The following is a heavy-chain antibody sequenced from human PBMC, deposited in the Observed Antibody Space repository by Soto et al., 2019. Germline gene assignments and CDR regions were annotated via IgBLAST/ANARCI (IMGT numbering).Heavy chain of an antibody. D-gene: IGHD3-3*01. CDR2: IYPGDSDT. J-gene: IGHJ4*02. Sequence: GVPQKIPCNGSEYNFTEFWIGWVRQMPGKGLEWMGIIYPGDSDTRYSPSFQGQVTISVDKSISTAYLQWSSLKASDTAMYYCARHSDFWIAYCPSYFGSWGQGTLVTVSS. V-gene: IGHV5-51*01. CDR3: ARHSDFWIAYCPSYFGS. CDR1: EYNFTEFW.